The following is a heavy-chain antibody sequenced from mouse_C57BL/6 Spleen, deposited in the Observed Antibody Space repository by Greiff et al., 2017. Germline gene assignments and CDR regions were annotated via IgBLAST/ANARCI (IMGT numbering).Heavy chain of an antibody. CDR3: ARDGDGSRSFDY. D-gene: IGHD1-1*01. Sequence: EVNVVESGGGLVKPGGSLKLSCAASGFTFSSYAMSWVRQTPEKRLEWVATISDGGSYTYYPDNVKGRFTISRDNAKNNLYLQMSHLKSEDTTMYDWARDGDGSRSFDYWGQGTTLTVSS. J-gene: IGHJ2*01. CDR1: GFTFSSYA. V-gene: IGHV5-4*01. CDR2: ISDGGSYT.